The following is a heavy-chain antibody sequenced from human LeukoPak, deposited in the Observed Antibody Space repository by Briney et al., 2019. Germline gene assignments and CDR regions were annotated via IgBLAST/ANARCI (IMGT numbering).Heavy chain of an antibody. CDR2: ISGSGGST. J-gene: IGHJ4*02. CDR1: GFTFSSFA. CDR3: AKVYSGSYTTYYFDY. V-gene: IGHV3-23*01. D-gene: IGHD1-26*01. Sequence: PGGSLRLSCAASGFTFSSFAMSWVRPAPGEGVEWVSAISGSGGSTYYADSVEGRFTISRDNSKNTPYLQMNSLRAEDTAVYYCAKVYSGSYTTYYFDYWGQGTLVTVSS.